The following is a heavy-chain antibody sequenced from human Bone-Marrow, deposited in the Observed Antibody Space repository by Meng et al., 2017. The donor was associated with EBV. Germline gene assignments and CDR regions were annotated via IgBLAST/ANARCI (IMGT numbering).Heavy chain of an antibody. Sequence: QGGREAKKPGSWGKVSCKASAGAFRNSAISWVRQAPGQGLEWMGGLIPDFGTPDYAPNYQDRVTITADESTSTAYMELNSLTTEDTAIYYCARESGRGYTPDFWGQGTLVTVSS. CDR3: ARESGRGYTPDF. J-gene: IGHJ4*02. CDR1: AGAFRNSA. CDR2: LIPDFGTP. D-gene: IGHD3-10*01. V-gene: IGHV1-69*01.